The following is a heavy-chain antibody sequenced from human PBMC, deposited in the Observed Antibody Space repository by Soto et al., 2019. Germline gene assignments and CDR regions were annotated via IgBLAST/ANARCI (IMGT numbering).Heavy chain of an antibody. J-gene: IGHJ3*02. D-gene: IGHD5-18*01. CDR2: IIPIFGTA. Sequence: SVKVSCKASGGTFSSYAISWVRQAPGQGLEWMGGIIPIFGTANYAQKFQGRVTITADESTSTAYMELSSLRSEDTAVYYCAREFNGDSYGYFRFDIWGQGTMVTVSS. CDR1: GGTFSSYA. CDR3: AREFNGDSYGYFRFDI. V-gene: IGHV1-69*13.